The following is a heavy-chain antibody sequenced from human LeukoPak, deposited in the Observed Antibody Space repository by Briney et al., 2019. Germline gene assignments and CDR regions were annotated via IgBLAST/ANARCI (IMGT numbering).Heavy chain of an antibody. CDR1: GYTFTGYY. Sequence: ASVKVSCKASGYTFTGYYMHWVRQAPGQGLEWMGWINPNSGGTNYAQKLQGRVTMTTDTSTSTAYMELRSLRSDDTAVYYCARDPSAITMVRGVIHMFDPWGQGTLVTVSS. CDR2: INPNSGGT. CDR3: ARDPSAITMVRGVIHMFDP. D-gene: IGHD3-10*01. J-gene: IGHJ5*02. V-gene: IGHV1-2*02.